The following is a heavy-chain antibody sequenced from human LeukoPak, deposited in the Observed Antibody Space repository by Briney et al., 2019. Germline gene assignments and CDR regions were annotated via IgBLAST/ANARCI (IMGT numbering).Heavy chain of an antibody. J-gene: IGHJ6*03. CDR1: GFTFSSYS. CDR3: ARVGGTFYYYYYMDV. V-gene: IGHV3-48*01. CDR2: ISSSSSTI. Sequence: PGGSLRLSCAASGFTFSSYSMNWVRQAPGKGLEWVSYISSSSSTIYYADSVKGRFTISRDNAKSSLYLQMSSLRAEDTAVYYCARVGGTFYYYYYMDVWGKGTTVTVSS. D-gene: IGHD1-26*01.